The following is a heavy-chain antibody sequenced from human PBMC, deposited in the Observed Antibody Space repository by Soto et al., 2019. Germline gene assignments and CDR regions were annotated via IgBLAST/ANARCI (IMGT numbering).Heavy chain of an antibody. D-gene: IGHD5-12*01. V-gene: IGHV4-4*02. CDR3: ASTSERWLQLGDAFDI. CDR2: IYHSGST. Sequence: KTSETLSLTCAVSGGSISSSNWWSWVRQPPGKGLEWIGEIYHSGSTNYNPSLKSRVTISVDKSKNQFSLKLSSVTAADTAVYYCASTSERWLQLGDAFDIWGQGTMVTVSS. J-gene: IGHJ3*02. CDR1: GGSISSSNW.